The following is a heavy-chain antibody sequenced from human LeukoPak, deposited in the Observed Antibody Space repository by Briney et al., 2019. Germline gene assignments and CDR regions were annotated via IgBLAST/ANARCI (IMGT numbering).Heavy chain of an antibody. CDR2: IYSGGST. J-gene: IGHJ6*04. V-gene: IGHV3-53*01. D-gene: IGHD3-10*02. CDR3: AELGITMIGGV. CDR1: GFTLSSNY. Sequence: GGSLRLSCAASGFTLSSNYMSWVRQAPGKGLEWVSVIYSGGSTYYAGSVKGRFTISRDNAKNSLYLQMNSLRAEDTAVYYCAELGITMIGGVWGKGTTVTISS.